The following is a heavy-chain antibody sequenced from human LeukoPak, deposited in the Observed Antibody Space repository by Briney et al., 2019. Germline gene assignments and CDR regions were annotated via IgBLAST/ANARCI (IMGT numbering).Heavy chain of an antibody. V-gene: IGHV1-24*01. CDR3: VRSAFHAGSGNYYDY. CDR1: GYTLTELS. CDR2: FDPEDGET. J-gene: IGHJ4*02. D-gene: IGHD3-22*01. Sequence: ASVKVSCKVSGYTLTELSMHWVRQAPGKGLEWMGGFDPEDGETIYAQKFQGRVTMTEDTSTDTAYMELSSLRSEDTAVYYCVRSAFHAGSGNYYDYWGQGTLVTVSS.